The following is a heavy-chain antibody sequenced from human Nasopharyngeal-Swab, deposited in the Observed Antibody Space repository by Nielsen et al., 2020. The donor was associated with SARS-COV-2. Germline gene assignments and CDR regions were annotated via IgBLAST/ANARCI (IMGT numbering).Heavy chain of an antibody. CDR3: ARDHRTTIFGVVIIQGYYGMDV. V-gene: IGHV1-8*01. Sequence: WVRKAPGQGLEWMGWMNPNSGNTGYAQKFQGRVTMTRNTSISTAYMELSSLRSEDTAVYYCARDHRTTIFGVVIIQGYYGMDVWGQGTAVTVSS. CDR2: MNPNSGNT. D-gene: IGHD3-3*01. J-gene: IGHJ6*01.